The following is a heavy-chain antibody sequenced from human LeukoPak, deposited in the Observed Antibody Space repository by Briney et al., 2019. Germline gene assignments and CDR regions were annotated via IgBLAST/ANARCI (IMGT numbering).Heavy chain of an antibody. CDR3: ARPGYTSGWIRGDFGH. CDR1: GYTFTGYY. Sequence: ASVKVSCKASGYTFTGYYIHWVRQAPGQGLEWMGWINPNSGGTSYARRFQGRVTMTRDTSISTAYMELSSLRFDDTAVYYCARPGYTSGWIRGDFGHWGLGTLVTVSS. J-gene: IGHJ4*02. CDR2: INPNSGGT. V-gene: IGHV1-2*02. D-gene: IGHD6-25*01.